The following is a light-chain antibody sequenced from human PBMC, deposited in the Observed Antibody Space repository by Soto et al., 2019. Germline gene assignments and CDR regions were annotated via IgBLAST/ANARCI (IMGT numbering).Light chain of an antibody. CDR2: KAS. V-gene: IGKV1-5*03. CDR1: QTISSW. CDR3: QQYDSYSWT. J-gene: IGKJ1*01. Sequence: DIQMTQSPSTLSGSVGDRATITCRASQTISSWLAWYQQKPGKAPKLLIYKASTLKSGVPARFSGSGSGTEFTLTISSLQTDDFASYYCQQYDSYSWTFGQGTKVDNK.